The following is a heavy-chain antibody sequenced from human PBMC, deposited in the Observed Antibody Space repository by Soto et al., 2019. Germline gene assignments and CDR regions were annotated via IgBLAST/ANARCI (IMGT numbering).Heavy chain of an antibody. D-gene: IGHD5-18*01. CDR2: IYYSGST. Sequence: SEPLSLTCTVSGGSISSGGYYRSWIRQHPGKGLEWIGYIYYSGSTYYNPPLKSRVTISVDTSKNQFSLKLSSVTAADTAVYYCARVEYSYGYWFDPWGQGTLVTVSS. J-gene: IGHJ5*02. CDR1: GGSISSGGYY. CDR3: ARVEYSYGYWFDP. V-gene: IGHV4-31*03.